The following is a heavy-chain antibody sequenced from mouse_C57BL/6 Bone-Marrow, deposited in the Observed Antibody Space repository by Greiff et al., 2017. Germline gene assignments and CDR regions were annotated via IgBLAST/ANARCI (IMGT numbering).Heavy chain of an antibody. J-gene: IGHJ3*01. D-gene: IGHD3-1*01. Sequence: QVQLQQPGAELVKPGASVKLSCKASGYTFTSYWMQWVKPRPGQGLEWIGEIDPSDSYTNYNQKFKGKATLTVDPSSSTAYMQLSSLTAEDSAVYDCAREGIGPWFAYWGQGTLVTVSA. CDR2: IDPSDSYT. CDR3: AREGIGPWFAY. V-gene: IGHV1-50*01. CDR1: GYTFTSYW.